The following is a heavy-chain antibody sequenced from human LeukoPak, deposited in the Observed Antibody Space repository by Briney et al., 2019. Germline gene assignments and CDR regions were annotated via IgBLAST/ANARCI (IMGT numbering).Heavy chain of an antibody. V-gene: IGHV6-1*01. D-gene: IGHD6-19*01. CDR3: ASSPSSGWYRSFDY. CDR2: TYYRSKWYN. J-gene: IGHJ4*02. CDR1: GDSVSSNSAA. Sequence: SQTLSLTCAISGDSVSSNSAAWNWIRQSPSRGLEWLGRTYYRSKWYNDYAVSVKSRITINPDTSKNQFSLQLNSVAPEDTAVYYCASSPSSGWYRSFDYWGQGTLVTVSS.